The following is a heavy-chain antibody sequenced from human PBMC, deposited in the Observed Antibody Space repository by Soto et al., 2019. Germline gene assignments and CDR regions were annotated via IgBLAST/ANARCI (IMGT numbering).Heavy chain of an antibody. Sequence: QVQLVESGGGVVQPGRSLRLSCAASGFTFSSYGMHWARQGPGKGLEWVAVIWYDGSNKVYADSVKGRFTIPKDNSKNTVYLQMNSPGAEDQGVYYCARDLSGDYGALGTWGPGTMVTVSS. CDR2: IWYDGSNK. D-gene: IGHD4-17*01. V-gene: IGHV3-33*01. J-gene: IGHJ3*02. CDR3: ARDLSGDYGALGT. CDR1: GFTFSSYG.